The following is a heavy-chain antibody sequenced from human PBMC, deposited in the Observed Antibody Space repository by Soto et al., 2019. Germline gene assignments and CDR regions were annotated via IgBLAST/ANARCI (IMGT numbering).Heavy chain of an antibody. Sequence: SETLSLTCTVSGGSISSYYWSWIRQPPGKGLEWIGYIYYSGSTNYNPSLKSRVTISVDTSKNQFSLKLSSVTAADTAVYYCARQIVVVPAMAYFDYWGQGTLVTVSS. J-gene: IGHJ4*02. CDR3: ARQIVVVPAMAYFDY. D-gene: IGHD2-2*01. V-gene: IGHV4-59*08. CDR2: IYYSGST. CDR1: GGSISSYY.